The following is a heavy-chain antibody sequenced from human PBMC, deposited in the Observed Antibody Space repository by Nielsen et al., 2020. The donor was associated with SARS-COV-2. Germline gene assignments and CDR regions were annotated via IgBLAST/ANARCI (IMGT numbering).Heavy chain of an antibody. CDR3: ARGVQLVSSPIDY. V-gene: IGHV1-18*01. CDR2: ITGYNGLT. J-gene: IGHJ4*02. CDR1: GYTFSTYG. Sequence: ASVKVSCKASGYTFSTYGINWVRQAPGQGLEWMGWITGYNGLTKFAQSFQGRVAMTTDRSTNTAYMELRSLRSDDTAVYYCARGVQLVSSPIDYWGQGTLVTVSS. D-gene: IGHD6-13*01.